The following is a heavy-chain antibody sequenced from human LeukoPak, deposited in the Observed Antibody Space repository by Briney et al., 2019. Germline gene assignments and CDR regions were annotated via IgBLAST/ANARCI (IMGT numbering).Heavy chain of an antibody. D-gene: IGHD3-22*01. V-gene: IGHV3-7*01. CDR1: GFIFTNYF. Sequence: GSLRLSCAASGFIFTNYFLSWVRQAPGKGLEWVASIKQDGSEKYYVDSVKGRFTISRDNAKNSLYLQMNSLRAEDTAVYYCARDYYYYDSSGYSDAFDIWGQGTMVTVSS. CDR3: ARDYYYYDSSGYSDAFDI. CDR2: IKQDGSEK. J-gene: IGHJ3*02.